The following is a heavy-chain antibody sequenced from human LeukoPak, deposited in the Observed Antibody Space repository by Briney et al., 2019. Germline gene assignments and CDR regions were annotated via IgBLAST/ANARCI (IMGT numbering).Heavy chain of an antibody. V-gene: IGHV3-30-3*01. D-gene: IGHD2-15*01. Sequence: GGSLRLSCAASGFTFSGYYMSWIRQAPGKGLEWVAVISYDGSNEYYADSVKGRFTISRDNSKNTLYLQMNSLRAEDTAVYYCARDRLGYCSGGSCHPLDYWGQGTLVTVSS. CDR3: ARDRLGYCSGGSCHPLDY. CDR1: GFTFSGYY. CDR2: ISYDGSNE. J-gene: IGHJ4*02.